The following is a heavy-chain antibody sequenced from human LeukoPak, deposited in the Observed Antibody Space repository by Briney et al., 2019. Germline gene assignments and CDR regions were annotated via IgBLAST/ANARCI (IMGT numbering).Heavy chain of an antibody. CDR2: IYYSAST. CDR1: GGSISSTSYY. Sequence: SEPLSLTCTVSGGSISSTSYYWGWIRQPPGKGLEGIGRIYYSASTYYNPSLKSRVTISVATSKNQFSLKLSSVTAGGTAVYYCASLVYCSSTSCYNYYYYYMDVWGKGTTVTVSS. D-gene: IGHD2-2*02. J-gene: IGHJ6*03. CDR3: ASLVYCSSTSCYNYYYYYMDV. V-gene: IGHV4-39*01.